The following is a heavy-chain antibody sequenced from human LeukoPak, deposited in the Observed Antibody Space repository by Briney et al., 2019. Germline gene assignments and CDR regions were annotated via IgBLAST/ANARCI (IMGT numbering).Heavy chain of an antibody. CDR3: ARQYDFWSGLNNWFDP. D-gene: IGHD3-3*01. CDR2: IYYSGST. V-gene: IGHV4-39*01. CDR1: GDSISSTRYY. J-gene: IGHJ5*02. Sequence: PSETLSLTCTVSGDSISSTRYYWGWIRQPPGKGLEWIANIYYSGSTYYNPSLKSRVTISVDTSKNQFSLKLTSVTAADTAVYYCARQYDFWSGLNNWFDPWGQGTLATVSS.